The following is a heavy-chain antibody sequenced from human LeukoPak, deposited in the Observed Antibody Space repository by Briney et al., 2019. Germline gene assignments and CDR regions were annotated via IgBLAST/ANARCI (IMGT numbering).Heavy chain of an antibody. Sequence: GESLKISCKGSGYRFTHYWIAWVRPMPGKGLEWMGIIYPDDSDTRYSPSFQGQVTISADKSIRTAYLQWSSLKASDTAMYYCARQDTEASGYHYAMDVWGQGTTVTVSS. V-gene: IGHV5-51*01. CDR1: GYRFTHYW. D-gene: IGHD6-25*01. J-gene: IGHJ6*02. CDR2: IYPDDSDT. CDR3: ARQDTEASGYHYAMDV.